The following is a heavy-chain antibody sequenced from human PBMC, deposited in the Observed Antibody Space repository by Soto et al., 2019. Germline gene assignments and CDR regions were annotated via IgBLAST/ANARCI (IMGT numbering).Heavy chain of an antibody. D-gene: IGHD1-26*01. CDR2: ITGGSGFT. CDR1: GFTFSTFA. CDR3: AKSGPTNYFDF. Sequence: GGSLRLSCAASGFTFSTFAMNWVRQAPGKGLEWVSGITGGSGFTFYADSVKGRFTISRDDSENTLFLQMSSLRAEDTARYYCAKSGPTNYFDFWGQGTLVTVSS. J-gene: IGHJ4*02. V-gene: IGHV3-23*01.